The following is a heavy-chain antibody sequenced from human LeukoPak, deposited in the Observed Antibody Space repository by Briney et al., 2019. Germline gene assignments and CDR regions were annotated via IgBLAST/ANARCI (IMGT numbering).Heavy chain of an antibody. D-gene: IGHD4-17*01. J-gene: IGHJ4*02. CDR3: ARGPYGDYQKAYFDY. Sequence: PGGSLRLSCAASGFTFSSYGMHWVRQAPGKGLEWVAVIWYDGSNKYYADSVKGRFTISRDNSKNTLYLQMNSLRAEDTAVYYCARGPYGDYQKAYFDYWGQGTLVTVSS. CDR1: GFTFSSYG. V-gene: IGHV3-33*01. CDR2: IWYDGSNK.